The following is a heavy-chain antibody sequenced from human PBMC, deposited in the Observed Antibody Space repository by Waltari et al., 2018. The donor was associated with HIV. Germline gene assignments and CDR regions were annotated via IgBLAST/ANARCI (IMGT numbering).Heavy chain of an antibody. V-gene: IGHV5-51*01. CDR3: TRRHGDYVYYFDY. CDR1: GYSFTSYW. J-gene: IGHJ4*02. CDR2: IYPGTSDL. Sequence: EVQLVQSGAEVKKPGESLKISCKGSGYSFTSYWIGWVRQMPGKGLEWMGSIYPGTSDLYYSPSVQGRVTISADKSINTAYLQWSSLKASDTAMYYCTRRHGDYVYYFDYWGQGTLVTVSS. D-gene: IGHD4-17*01.